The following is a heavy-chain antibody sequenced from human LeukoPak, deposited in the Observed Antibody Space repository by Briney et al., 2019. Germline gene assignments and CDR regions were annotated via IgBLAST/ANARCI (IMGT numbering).Heavy chain of an antibody. CDR2: IWYDGSNK. CDR3: ARDAYYDILTGYSPFDP. D-gene: IGHD3-9*01. Sequence: TGGSLRLSCAASGFSFSAYGMHWVRQAPGKGLEWVAVIWYDGSNKYYADSVKGRFTISRDNSKNTLYLQMNSLRAEDTAVYYCARDAYYDILTGYSPFDPWGQGTLVTVSS. J-gene: IGHJ5*02. CDR1: GFSFSAYG. V-gene: IGHV3-33*08.